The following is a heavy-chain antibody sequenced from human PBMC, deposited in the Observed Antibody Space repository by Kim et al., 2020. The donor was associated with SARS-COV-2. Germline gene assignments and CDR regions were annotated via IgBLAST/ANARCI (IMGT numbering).Heavy chain of an antibody. D-gene: IGHD1-26*01. CDR1: GGSISSGGYY. J-gene: IGHJ6*02. Sequence: SETLSLTCTVSGGSISSGGYYWSWIRQHPGKGLEWIGYIYYSGSTYYNPSLKSRVTISVDTSKNQFSLKLSSVTAADTAVYYCARDKGVGATRGYYYGMDVWGQGTTVTVSS. V-gene: IGHV4-31*03. CDR2: IYYSGST. CDR3: ARDKGVGATRGYYYGMDV.